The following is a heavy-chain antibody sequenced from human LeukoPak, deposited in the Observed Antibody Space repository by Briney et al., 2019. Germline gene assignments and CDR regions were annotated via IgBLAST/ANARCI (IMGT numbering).Heavy chain of an antibody. Sequence: SETLSLTCSVSGASIDSHYWSWIRQSPGKGLEWIGYVFNGGSTNYNPSLNSRVTMSLDTSRAQFSLRLSSVTAADTAIYYCASRPADTTWYGVFDYWSQGPLVTVSS. J-gene: IGHJ4*02. D-gene: IGHD3-10*01. V-gene: IGHV4-59*11. CDR2: VFNGGST. CDR3: ASRPADTTWYGVFDY. CDR1: GASIDSHY.